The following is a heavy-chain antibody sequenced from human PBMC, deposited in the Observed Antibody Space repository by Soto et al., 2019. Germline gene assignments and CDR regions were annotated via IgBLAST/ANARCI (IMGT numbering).Heavy chain of an antibody. Sequence: QVHLVESGGGVVQPGRSLRLSCVGSGFTFSDYAVHWVRQAPGKGLEWVALISYDGNNKYYADSVKGRFTISRDNSKNTLYLQLNRLRGEDTAVYSCARAGGYSAYNDYYYYAMDVWGQGTTVTVSS. V-gene: IGHV3-30-3*01. CDR1: GFTFSDYA. CDR3: ARAGGYSAYNDYYYYAMDV. J-gene: IGHJ6*02. CDR2: ISYDGNNK. D-gene: IGHD5-12*01.